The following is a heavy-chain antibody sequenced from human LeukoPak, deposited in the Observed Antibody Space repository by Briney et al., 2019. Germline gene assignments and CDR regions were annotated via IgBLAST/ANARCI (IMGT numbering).Heavy chain of an antibody. V-gene: IGHV3-30-3*01. J-gene: IGHJ4*02. D-gene: IGHD2-8*01. CDR3: ARDVLGVDY. Sequence: GGSLRLSCAASGFTFSSYAMHWVRQAPGKGLEWVAVISYDGSNKYYADSVKGRFTISRDNPKNTLYLQMNSLRAEDTAVYYCARDVLGVDYWGQGTLVTVSS. CDR2: ISYDGSNK. CDR1: GFTFSSYA.